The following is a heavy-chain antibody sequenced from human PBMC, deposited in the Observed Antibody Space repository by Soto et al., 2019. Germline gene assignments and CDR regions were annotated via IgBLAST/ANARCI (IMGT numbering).Heavy chain of an antibody. V-gene: IGHV1-18*01. CDR1: GYTFTSYG. Sequence: ASVKVSCKASGYTFTSYGISWVRQAPGQGLEWMGWISAYNGNTNYAQKLQGRVTMTTDTSTSTAYMELRSLRSDDTAVYYCARVALGLNGDYVDYYYGMDVWGQGTTVTVSS. CDR2: ISAYNGNT. CDR3: ARVALGLNGDYVDYYYGMDV. D-gene: IGHD4-17*01. J-gene: IGHJ6*02.